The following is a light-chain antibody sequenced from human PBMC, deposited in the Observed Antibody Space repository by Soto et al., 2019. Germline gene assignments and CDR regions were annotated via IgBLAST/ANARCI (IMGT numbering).Light chain of an antibody. CDR2: AAS. CDR3: QQSSSTPHT. Sequence: DIQMTQSPSSLSASVGDRVTITCRASQSLSTYLNWYQQKPGKAPKVLIYAASSLQSGVPSRFSGSGSGTDFTLTISSLQPEDFATYYCQQSSSTPHTFGGGTKVEIK. CDR1: QSLSTY. J-gene: IGKJ4*01. V-gene: IGKV1-39*01.